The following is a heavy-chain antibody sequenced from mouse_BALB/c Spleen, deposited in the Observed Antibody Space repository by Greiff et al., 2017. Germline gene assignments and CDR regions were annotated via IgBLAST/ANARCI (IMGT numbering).Heavy chain of an antibody. V-gene: IGHV5-9-4*01. J-gene: IGHJ4*01. CDR1: GFTFSSYA. D-gene: IGHD1-1*01. Sequence: EVMLVESGGGLVKPGGSLKLSCAASGFTFSSYAMSWVRQSPEKRLEWVAEISSGGSYTYYPDTVTGRFTISRDNAKNTLYLEMSSLRSEDTAMYYCARYYGYAMDYWGQGTSVTVSS. CDR2: ISSGGSYT. CDR3: ARYYGYAMDY.